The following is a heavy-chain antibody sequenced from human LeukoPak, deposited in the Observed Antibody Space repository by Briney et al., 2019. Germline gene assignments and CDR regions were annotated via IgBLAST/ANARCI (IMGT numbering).Heavy chain of an antibody. V-gene: IGHV3-7*05. CDR1: AFTFTSHW. CDR2: IKQDGSEK. D-gene: IGHD2-15*01. CDR3: YCSGGSCQATSRGH. J-gene: IGHJ4*02. Sequence: GGSLRLSCAASAFTFTSHWMSWVRQAPGKGLEWVAMIKQDGSEKYYVDSVEGRFTISRDNAKNSLYLQMNSLRAEDTAVYYCYCSGGSCQATSRGHWGQGTLVTVSS.